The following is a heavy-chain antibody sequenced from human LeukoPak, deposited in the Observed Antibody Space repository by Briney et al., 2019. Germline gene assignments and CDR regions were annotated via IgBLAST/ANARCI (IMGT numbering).Heavy chain of an antibody. CDR3: ATGVTKPDPDVVVPAVLRVAQAFDS. CDR2: INHSGST. Sequence: PPETLSLTCAVYGGSFSDYSWNWIRQSPGKGLEWIGEINHSGSTIYNPSLKGRVTISADTSRNQFSLRLTSVSAADTGIYYCATGVTKPDPDVVVPAVLRVAQAFDSWGQGSLVTVSS. CDR1: GGSFSDYS. D-gene: IGHD2-2*01. J-gene: IGHJ4*02. V-gene: IGHV4-34*01.